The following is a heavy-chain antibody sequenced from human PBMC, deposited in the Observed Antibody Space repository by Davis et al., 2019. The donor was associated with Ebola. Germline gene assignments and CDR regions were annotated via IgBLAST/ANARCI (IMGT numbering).Heavy chain of an antibody. V-gene: IGHV1-3*01. Sequence: ASVKVSCKASGYTFTSYAMHWVRQAPGQRLEWMGWINAGNGNTKYSQKFQGRVAITRDTSASTAYMELSSLRSEDTAVYYCARDLSDFWSGYFDYWGQGTLVTVSS. J-gene: IGHJ4*02. CDR2: INAGNGNT. D-gene: IGHD3-3*01. CDR1: GYTFTSYA. CDR3: ARDLSDFWSGYFDY.